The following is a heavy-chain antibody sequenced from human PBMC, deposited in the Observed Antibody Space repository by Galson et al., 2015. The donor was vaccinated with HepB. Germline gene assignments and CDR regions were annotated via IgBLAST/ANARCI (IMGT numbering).Heavy chain of an antibody. D-gene: IGHD3-22*01. Sequence: QSGAEVKKPGESLRISCKGSGYSFTGYWITWVRQMPGKGLEWMGRIDPSDSHTNYSPSFQGHVTISAEMSISTAYLQWSSLKASDTAMYYCARVYYDNNGYPGGPSGSVDICGQGTMVTVSS. CDR1: GYSFTGYW. J-gene: IGHJ3*02. CDR2: IDPSDSHT. CDR3: ARVYYDNNGYPGGPSGSVDI. V-gene: IGHV5-10-1*01.